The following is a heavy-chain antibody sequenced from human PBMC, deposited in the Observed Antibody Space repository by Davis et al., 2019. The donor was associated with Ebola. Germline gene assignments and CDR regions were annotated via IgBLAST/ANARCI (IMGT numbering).Heavy chain of an antibody. D-gene: IGHD6-19*01. CDR1: GFTFSSYG. V-gene: IGHV3-30*03. Sequence: PGGSLRLSCAASGFTFSSYGMHWVRQAPGKGLEWVAVISYDGSNKYYADSAKGRFTISRDNAKNSLYLQMNSLRDEDTAVYYCARARGTSGWYGDNWFDPWGQGTLVTVSS. CDR2: ISYDGSNK. J-gene: IGHJ5*02. CDR3: ARARGTSGWYGDNWFDP.